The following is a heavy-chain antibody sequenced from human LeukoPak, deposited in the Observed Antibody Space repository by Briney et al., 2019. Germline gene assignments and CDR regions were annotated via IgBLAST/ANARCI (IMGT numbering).Heavy chain of an antibody. CDR2: ISGSGGST. Sequence: GGSLRLSCAASGFTFDDYDMSWVRQAPGKGLEWVSAISGSGGSTYYADSVKGRFTISRDNSKNTLYLQMNSLRAEDTAVYYCAKVMRYYDSSGYKLDYWGQGTLVTVSS. J-gene: IGHJ4*02. D-gene: IGHD3-22*01. V-gene: IGHV3-23*01. CDR1: GFTFDDYD. CDR3: AKVMRYYDSSGYKLDY.